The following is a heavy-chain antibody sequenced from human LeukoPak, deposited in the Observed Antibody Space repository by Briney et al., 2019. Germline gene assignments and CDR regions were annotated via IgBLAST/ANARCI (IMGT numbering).Heavy chain of an antibody. Sequence: GGSLRLSCATSGFSFSDYYMTWIRQAPGKGLEWVANIKEDGRGKYYVDSVKGRFTISRDNAKNSLYLQMSSLRAEDTAVYYCAREMPPGDYFDYWGQGTLVTVSS. CDR2: IKEDGRGK. D-gene: IGHD2-2*01. CDR1: GFSFSDYY. V-gene: IGHV3-7*05. CDR3: AREMPPGDYFDY. J-gene: IGHJ4*02.